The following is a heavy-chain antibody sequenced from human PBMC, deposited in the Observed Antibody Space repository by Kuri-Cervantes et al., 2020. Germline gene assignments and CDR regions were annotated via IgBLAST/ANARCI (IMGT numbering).Heavy chain of an antibody. Sequence: ASVKVSCKASGYTFTSYGISWVRQAPGQGLEWMGWISAYNGNTNYAQKLQGRVTMTTDTSTSTAYMELRSLRAEDTAVYYCARGSDSSSWYWGTGYYYYYGMDVWGQGTTVTVSS. V-gene: IGHV1-18*01. J-gene: IGHJ6*02. CDR1: GYTFTSYG. D-gene: IGHD6-13*01. CDR3: ARGSDSSSWYWGTGYYYYYGMDV. CDR2: ISAYNGNT.